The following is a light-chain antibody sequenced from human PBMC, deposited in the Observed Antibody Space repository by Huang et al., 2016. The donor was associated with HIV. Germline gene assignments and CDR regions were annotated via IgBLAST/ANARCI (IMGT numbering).Light chain of an antibody. V-gene: IGKV3-15*01. CDR3: QQYNKWIT. J-gene: IGKJ2*01. CDR1: QSVITN. Sequence: EIVMTQSPATLSVSPGESATLSCRASQSVITNLGWYQQKPGQAPRLLIYGASTRATGVPARFSGSGSGTEFTLTISSLQPEDFAVYYCQQYNKWITFGQGTKLEIK. CDR2: GAS.